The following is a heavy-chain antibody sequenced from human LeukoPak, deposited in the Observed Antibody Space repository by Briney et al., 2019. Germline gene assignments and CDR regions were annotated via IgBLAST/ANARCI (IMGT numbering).Heavy chain of an antibody. CDR3: ARVRRCSSTSCYIGGYYYYYYMDV. J-gene: IGHJ6*03. CDR2: IKQDGSEK. CDR1: GFTFSSYW. Sequence: GGSLRLSCAASGFTFSSYWMSWVRQAPGKGLERVANIKQDGSEKYYVDSVKGRFTISRDNAKNSLYLQMNSLRAEDTAVYYCARVRRCSSTSCYIGGYYYYYYMDVWGKGTTVTVSS. V-gene: IGHV3-7*01. D-gene: IGHD2-2*02.